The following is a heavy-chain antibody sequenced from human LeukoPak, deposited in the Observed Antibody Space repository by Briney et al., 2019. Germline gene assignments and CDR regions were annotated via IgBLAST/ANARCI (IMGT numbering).Heavy chain of an antibody. D-gene: IGHD1-26*01. V-gene: IGHV3-30*19. CDR2: ISYDGSNK. Sequence: PGGSLRLSCAASGFTFSSYGMHWVRQAPGKGLEWVAVISYDGSNKYYADSVKGRFTISRDNSKNTLYLQMNSLRAEDTAVYYCARDGRYSGSHDRAFDIWGQGTMVTVSS. CDR1: GFTFSSYG. CDR3: ARDGRYSGSHDRAFDI. J-gene: IGHJ3*02.